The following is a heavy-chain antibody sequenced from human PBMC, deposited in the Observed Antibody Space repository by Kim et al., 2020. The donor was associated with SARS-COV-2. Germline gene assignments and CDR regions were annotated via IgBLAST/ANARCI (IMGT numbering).Heavy chain of an antibody. D-gene: IGHD3-9*01. CDR1: GFTFSSYA. V-gene: IGHV3-23*01. Sequence: GGSLRLSCAASGFTFSSYAMSWVRQAPGKGLEWVSAISGSGGSTYYADSVKGRFTISRDNSKNRLYLQMNSLRAEDTAVYYCAKDRRILRYFDWLTPGWYFDLWGRGTLVTVSS. J-gene: IGHJ2*01. CDR3: AKDRRILRYFDWLTPGWYFDL. CDR2: ISGSGGST.